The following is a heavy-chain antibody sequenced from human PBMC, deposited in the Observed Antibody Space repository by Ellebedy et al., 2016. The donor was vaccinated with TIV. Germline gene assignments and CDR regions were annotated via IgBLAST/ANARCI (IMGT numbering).Heavy chain of an antibody. CDR1: GFSFTNYG. CDR2: ISRDGDIR. D-gene: IGHD1-26*01. CDR3: ATDEGGSYDS. J-gene: IGHJ4*02. Sequence: GESLKISCVASGFSFTNYGMHWIRQAPGKGLEWVSRISRDGDIRGYAEFAKGRFTVSRDNTKNTLYLQMSGLRADDSAVYYCATDEGGSYDSWGQGTRVSVSS. V-gene: IGHV3-74*01.